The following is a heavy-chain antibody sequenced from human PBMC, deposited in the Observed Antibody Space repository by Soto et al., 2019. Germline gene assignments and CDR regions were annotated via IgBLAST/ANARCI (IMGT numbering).Heavy chain of an antibody. CDR3: ARDTGDGPFDL. J-gene: IGHJ4*02. Sequence: QVHLVQSGAEVRKPGASVKVSCKASGYTFSSYAMHWLRQAPGQRLEWMGWINAGYGNTKSSQKFQDRVTISRDTSASTAYMELTSLRSEDTAVYYCARDTGDGPFDLWGQGNLVTVSS. V-gene: IGHV1-3*01. CDR2: INAGYGNT. CDR1: GYTFSSYA. D-gene: IGHD7-27*01.